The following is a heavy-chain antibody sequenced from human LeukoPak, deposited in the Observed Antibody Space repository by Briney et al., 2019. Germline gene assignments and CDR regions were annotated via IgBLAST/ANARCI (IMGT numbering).Heavy chain of an antibody. V-gene: IGHV1-18*04. CDR3: ARDLRPTMVRGTYYYYYMDV. D-gene: IGHD3-10*01. CDR1: GYTFTGYY. J-gene: IGHJ6*03. CDR2: ISAYNGNT. Sequence: ASVKVSCKASGYTFTGYYMHWVRQAPGQGLEWMGWISAYNGNTNYAQKLQGRVTMTTDTSTSTAYMELRSLRSDDTAVYYCARDLRPTMVRGTYYYYYMDVWGKGTTVTVSS.